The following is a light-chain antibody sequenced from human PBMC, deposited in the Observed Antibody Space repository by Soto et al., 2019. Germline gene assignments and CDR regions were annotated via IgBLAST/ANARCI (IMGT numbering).Light chain of an antibody. J-gene: IGLJ2*01. CDR3: SSYSSSTTLVV. CDR1: TSDVGGYNY. CDR2: EVS. Sequence: QSALTQPASVSGSPGQSITISCTGTTSDVGGYNYVSWYQQHPDKAPKLIIYEVSSRPSGVSNRFSGSKSGNTASLTISGLRTEDEADYYCSSYSSSTTLVVFGGGTKLTVL. V-gene: IGLV2-14*01.